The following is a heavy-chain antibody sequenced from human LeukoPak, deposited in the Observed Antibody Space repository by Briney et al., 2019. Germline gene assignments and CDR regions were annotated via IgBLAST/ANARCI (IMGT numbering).Heavy chain of an antibody. CDR2: INHSGST. J-gene: IGHJ4*02. V-gene: IGHV4-34*01. Sequence: PSETLSLTCAVYGGSFSGYYWSWIRQPPGKGLEWIGEINHSGSTNYNPSLKSRVTISVATSKNQFSLKLSSVTAADTAVYYCARVRGYNIAGDYWGQGTMVTVSS. D-gene: IGHD3-10*01. CDR1: GGSFSGYY. CDR3: ARVRGYNIAGDY.